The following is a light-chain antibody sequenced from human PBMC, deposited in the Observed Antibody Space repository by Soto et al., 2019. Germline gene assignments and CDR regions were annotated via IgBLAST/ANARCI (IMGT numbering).Light chain of an antibody. Sequence: QSVLTQPASVSGSPGQSITISCTGTSSDVGGYNYVSWYQQYPGRVPKLLIYKVSNRPSGISNRFSGSKSGNTASLTISGLQAEDEADYFCTSPTPGSLYVFASGTKLTVL. J-gene: IGLJ1*01. V-gene: IGLV2-14*01. CDR2: KVS. CDR1: SSDVGGYNY. CDR3: TSPTPGSLYV.